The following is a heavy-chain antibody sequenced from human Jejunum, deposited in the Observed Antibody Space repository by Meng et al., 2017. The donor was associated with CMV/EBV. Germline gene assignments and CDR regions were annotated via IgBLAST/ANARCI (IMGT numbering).Heavy chain of an antibody. CDR3: ARKQWEPDY. Sequence: VSCKTSGYDFSDYGISWVRQAPGQGLEWIGWVSSYTDNTKYAPKFQGRVTMTTDASTTTAHLELRSLRSDDTAVYYCARKQWEPDYWGQGTLVTVSS. V-gene: IGHV1-18*01. D-gene: IGHD1-26*01. J-gene: IGHJ4*02. CDR2: VSSYTDNT. CDR1: GYDFSDYG.